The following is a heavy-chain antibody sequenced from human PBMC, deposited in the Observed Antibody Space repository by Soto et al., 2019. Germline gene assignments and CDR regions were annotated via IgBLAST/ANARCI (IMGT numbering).Heavy chain of an antibody. CDR2: IHYSRGT. Sequence: SETLSLTCTVSGGSISSVDYYWSWIRQPPGKGLEWVGHIHYSRGTDYNPSLKSRLTISLDTSKNLFSLKLSSVTVADTAVYYCARVRLQRFGEHLYFYYGLDVWGQGTTVTVSS. D-gene: IGHD3-10*01. J-gene: IGHJ6*02. CDR1: GGSISSVDYY. CDR3: ARVRLQRFGEHLYFYYGLDV. V-gene: IGHV4-30-4*01.